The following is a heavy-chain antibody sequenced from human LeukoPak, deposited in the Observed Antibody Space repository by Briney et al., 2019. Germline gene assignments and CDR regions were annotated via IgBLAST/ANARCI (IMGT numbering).Heavy chain of an antibody. Sequence: GRSLRLSCAASGFSFSSYAMSWVRQAPGEGLEWVSAISGSGGSTSYADSVKGRFTISRDNSKNTLYLQMNSLRAEDTAVYYCAKSPEGYCSSTSCYRQWFDPWGQGTLVTVSS. CDR1: GFSFSSYA. J-gene: IGHJ5*02. CDR3: AKSPEGYCSSTSCYRQWFDP. D-gene: IGHD2-2*01. CDR2: ISGSGGST. V-gene: IGHV3-23*01.